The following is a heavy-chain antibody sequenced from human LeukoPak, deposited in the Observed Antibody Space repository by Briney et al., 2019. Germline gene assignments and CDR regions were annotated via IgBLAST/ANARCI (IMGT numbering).Heavy chain of an antibody. CDR2: INHSGST. CDR3: ASRTAMVTWAY. D-gene: IGHD5-18*01. J-gene: IGHJ4*02. CDR1: GGSFSGYY. V-gene: IGHV4-34*01. Sequence: PSETLYLTCAVYGGSFSGYYWSWIRQPPGKGLEWIGEINHSGSTNYNPSLKSPVTISLDTSKNQFSLKLSSVTAADTAVYYCASRTAMVTWAYWGPGTLVTVSS.